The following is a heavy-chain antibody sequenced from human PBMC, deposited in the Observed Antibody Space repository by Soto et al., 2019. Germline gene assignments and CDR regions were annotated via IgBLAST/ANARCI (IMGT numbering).Heavy chain of an antibody. V-gene: IGHV4-38-2*01. CDR2: IYHSGST. CDR1: GYSITSGYY. D-gene: IGHD5-12*01. CDR3: ARLPYSYSGYDETYFDY. Sequence: SETLSLTCAVSGYSITSGYYWGWSRQPPGKGLEWIGSIYHSGSTYYNPSLKSRVTISVDTPQKLFSLKLSSVTAADTAVYYCARLPYSYSGYDETYFDYWGQGTLVTVSS. J-gene: IGHJ4*02.